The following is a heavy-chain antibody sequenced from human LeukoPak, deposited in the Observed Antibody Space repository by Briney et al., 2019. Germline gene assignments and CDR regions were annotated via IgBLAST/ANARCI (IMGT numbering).Heavy chain of an antibody. CDR2: ISSSGNT. D-gene: IGHD6-13*01. CDR1: GFTFSRSA. Sequence: GGSLRLSCTASGFTFSRSAMTWVRQTPGKGLDWVSSISSSGNTYYADSVKGRFTISRDNSKNMLYLQMNSLRAEDTAVYYCVKGRISEDGLDFWGQGTLVTVSS. V-gene: IGHV3-23*01. J-gene: IGHJ4*02. CDR3: VKGRISEDGLDF.